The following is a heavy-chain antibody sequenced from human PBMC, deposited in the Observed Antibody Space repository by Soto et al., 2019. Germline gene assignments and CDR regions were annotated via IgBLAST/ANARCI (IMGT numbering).Heavy chain of an antibody. CDR2: INSDGSVS. J-gene: IGHJ6*03. D-gene: IGHD2-15*01. Sequence: EVQLVESGGGLVQPGGSLRLYCAASGFTFSNYWMYWVRQAPGEGLVWVSRINSDGSVSSYADSVKGRLTISRDNVKNTLYLQMDSLRAEDTAVYYCARGDWVGGTCYALAGSFYYYMDVWGKGTTVTVFS. CDR3: ARGDWVGGTCYALAGSFYYYMDV. V-gene: IGHV3-74*01. CDR1: GFTFSNYW.